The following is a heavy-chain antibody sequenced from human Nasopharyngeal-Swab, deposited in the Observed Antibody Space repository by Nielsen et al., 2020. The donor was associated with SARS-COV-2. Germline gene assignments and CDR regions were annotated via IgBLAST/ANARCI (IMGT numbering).Heavy chain of an antibody. CDR2: IYYSGST. D-gene: IGHD3-22*01. J-gene: IGHJ4*02. V-gene: IGHV4-39*07. CDR3: AREVVVVISNFDY. CDR1: GGSFSSYY. Sequence: SETLSLTCAVYGGSFSSYYWGWIRQPPGKGLEWIGSIYYSGSTYYNPSLKSRVTISVDTSKNQFSLKLSSVTAADTAVYYCAREVVVVISNFDYWGQGTLVTVSS.